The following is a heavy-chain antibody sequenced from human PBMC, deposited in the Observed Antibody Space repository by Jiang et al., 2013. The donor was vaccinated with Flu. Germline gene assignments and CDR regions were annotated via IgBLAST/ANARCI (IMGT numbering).Heavy chain of an antibody. CDR2: IYYSGST. V-gene: IGHV4-31*03. CDR3: ARVNKQLVFFDY. Sequence: PSQTLSLTLHCLWWLHQQWWLLLELDPPSTHGKGLEWIGYIYYSGSTYYNPSLKSRVTISVDTSKNQFSLKLSSVTAADTAVYYCARVNKQLVFFDYWGQGTLVTVSS. J-gene: IGHJ4*02. D-gene: IGHD6-13*01. CDR1: WLHQQWWLL.